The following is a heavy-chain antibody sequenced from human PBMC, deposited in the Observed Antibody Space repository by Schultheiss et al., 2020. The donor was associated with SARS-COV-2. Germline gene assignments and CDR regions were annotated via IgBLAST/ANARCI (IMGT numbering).Heavy chain of an antibody. CDR3: ARHYYDSSGPSDAFDI. D-gene: IGHD3-22*01. Sequence: GESLKISCAASGFIFTSYGMHCVRQAPGKGLEWVALLSYDGSNKYYADSVKGRFTISRDNSKNTLYLQMNSLRAEDTAVYYCARHYYDSSGPSDAFDIWGQGTMVTVSS. J-gene: IGHJ3*02. CDR2: LSYDGSNK. CDR1: GFIFTSYG. V-gene: IGHV3-30*03.